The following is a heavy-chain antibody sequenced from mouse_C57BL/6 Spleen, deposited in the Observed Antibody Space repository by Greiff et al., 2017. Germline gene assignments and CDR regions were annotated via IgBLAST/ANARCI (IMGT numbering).Heavy chain of an antibody. CDR1: GYTFTDYY. CDR3: AREPTVVADYYAMDY. CDR2: INPYNGGT. J-gene: IGHJ4*01. V-gene: IGHV1-19*01. D-gene: IGHD1-1*01. Sequence: EVQLQQSGPVLVKPGASVKMSCKASGYTFTDYYMNWVKQSHGESLEWIGVINPYNGGTSYNQKFKGKATLTVDKSSSTAYMELNSLTSEDSAVYYCAREPTVVADYYAMDYWGQGTSVTVSS.